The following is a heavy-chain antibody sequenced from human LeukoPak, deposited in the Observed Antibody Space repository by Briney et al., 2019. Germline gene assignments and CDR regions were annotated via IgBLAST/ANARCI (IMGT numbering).Heavy chain of an antibody. D-gene: IGHD1-26*01. CDR2: IYYSGST. Sequence: SETLSLTCTVSGGSISSYYWSWIRQPPGKGLGWIGYIYYSGSTNYNPSLKSRVTLSVDTSKNQFSLKLSSVTAADTAVYYCATNIVGAAGDAFDIWGQGTMVTVSS. CDR1: GGSISSYY. CDR3: ATNIVGAAGDAFDI. J-gene: IGHJ3*02. V-gene: IGHV4-59*01.